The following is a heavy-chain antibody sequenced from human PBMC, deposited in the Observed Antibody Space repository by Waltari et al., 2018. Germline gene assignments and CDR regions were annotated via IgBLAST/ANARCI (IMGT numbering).Heavy chain of an antibody. CDR3: ARRRSATTDYGMDV. D-gene: IGHD1-1*01. J-gene: IGHJ6*02. V-gene: IGHV3-21*01. CDR1: GFTHRSDR. Sequence: EVQLVESGGGLVEPRLSLRRSCEAYGFTHRSDRLNWVSEAPGKGLEWVSSISSTSSYRYYAESVKGGFTISRDNAKDSLYLQRDSLRAEDTAVYYCARRRSATTDYGMDVWGQGTTVTVSS. CDR2: ISSTSSYR.